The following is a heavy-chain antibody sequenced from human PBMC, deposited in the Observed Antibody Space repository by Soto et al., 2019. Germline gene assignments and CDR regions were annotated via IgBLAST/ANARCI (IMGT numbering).Heavy chain of an antibody. J-gene: IGHJ6*02. CDR3: ARGEPAAQSGYYYYGMDV. CDR1: GYTFTSYY. Sequence: GASVKVSCKASGYTFTSYYMHWVRQAPGQGLEWMGWINPNSGGTNYAQKFQGWVTMTRDTSISTAYMELSRLRSDDTAVYYCARGEPAAQSGYYYYGMDVWGQGTTVTVSS. V-gene: IGHV1-2*04. D-gene: IGHD2-2*01. CDR2: INPNSGGT.